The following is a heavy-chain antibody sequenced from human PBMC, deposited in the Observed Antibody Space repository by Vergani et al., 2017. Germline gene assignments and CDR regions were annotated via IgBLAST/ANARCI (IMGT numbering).Heavy chain of an antibody. Sequence: QVQLVESGGGVVQPGRSLRLSCAASGFTFNQYGTHWVRQAPGNGLEWVAVTWYDGNNKQYADSVKGRFTISRDNSKSTMYLQMNSLRDEDTGVYYCARDLRLLYNRFDPWGQGTLVTVSS. V-gene: IGHV3-33*01. D-gene: IGHD1-14*01. CDR3: ARDLRLLYNRFDP. J-gene: IGHJ5*02. CDR1: GFTFNQYG. CDR2: TWYDGNNK.